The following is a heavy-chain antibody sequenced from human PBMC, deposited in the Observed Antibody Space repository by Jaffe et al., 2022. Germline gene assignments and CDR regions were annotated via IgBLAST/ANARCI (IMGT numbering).Heavy chain of an antibody. D-gene: IGHD3-10*01. CDR3: AKDQDRITMVQGVIGDDY. Sequence: QVQLVESGGGVVQPGGSLRLSCAASGFTFSSYGMHWVRQAPGKGLEWVAFIRYDGSNKYYADSVKGRFTISRDNSKNTLYLQMNSLRAEDTAVYYCAKDQDRITMVQGVIGDDYWGQGTLVTVSS. J-gene: IGHJ4*02. V-gene: IGHV3-30*02. CDR1: GFTFSSYG. CDR2: IRYDGSNK.